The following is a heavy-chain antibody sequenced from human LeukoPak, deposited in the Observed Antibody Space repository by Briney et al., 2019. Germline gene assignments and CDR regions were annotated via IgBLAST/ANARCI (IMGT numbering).Heavy chain of an antibody. Sequence: SETLSLTCTVSGYSISSGYYWGWIRQPPGKGLEWIGSIYHSGSTDYNPSLKSRVTISVDTSKNQFSLRVDSVTAADTAVYYCARDLYDDNRCFDFWGQGILVTVSS. CDR3: ARDLYDDNRCFDF. CDR2: IYHSGST. V-gene: IGHV4-38-2*02. CDR1: GYSISSGYY. D-gene: IGHD1-14*01. J-gene: IGHJ4*02.